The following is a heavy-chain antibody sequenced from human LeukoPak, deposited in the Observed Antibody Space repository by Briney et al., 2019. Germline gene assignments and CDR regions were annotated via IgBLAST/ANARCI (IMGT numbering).Heavy chain of an antibody. D-gene: IGHD1-26*01. Sequence: GRSLRLSCAASGYTFSSYSMNWVRQAPGKGLEWVSSISSSSSYIYYADSVKGRFTISRDNAKNSLYLQMNSLRAEDTAVYYCARVVSGSYPLFDYWGQGTLVTVSS. CDR1: GYTFSSYS. J-gene: IGHJ4*02. V-gene: IGHV3-21*01. CDR3: ARVVSGSYPLFDY. CDR2: ISSSSSYI.